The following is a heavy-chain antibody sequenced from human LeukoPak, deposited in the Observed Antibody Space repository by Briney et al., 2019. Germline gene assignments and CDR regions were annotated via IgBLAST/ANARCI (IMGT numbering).Heavy chain of an antibody. CDR1: GGSISSYY. CDR3: ATSPRGSGSYDY. J-gene: IGHJ4*02. V-gene: IGHV4-59*01. D-gene: IGHD3-10*01. CDR2: IYYSGIT. Sequence: PSETLSLTCTVSGGSISSYYWSWIRQLPGKGLEWIGYIYYSGITNYNPSLKSRATISVDTSKNKFSLKLSSVTAADTAVYYCATSPRGSGSYDYWGQGTLVTVSS.